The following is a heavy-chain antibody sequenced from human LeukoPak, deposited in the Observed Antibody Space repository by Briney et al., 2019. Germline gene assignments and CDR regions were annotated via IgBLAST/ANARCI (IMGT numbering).Heavy chain of an antibody. D-gene: IGHD3-22*01. Sequence: PSETLSLTCTVSGGSISSYYWSWIRQPPGKGLEWIGYIYYSGRTNYNPSLKSRVTISVDTSKNQFSLKLSSVTAADTAVYYCASSDSSGYPTAGFDYWGQGTLVTVSS. CDR3: ASSDSSGYPTAGFDY. V-gene: IGHV4-59*01. CDR2: IYYSGRT. J-gene: IGHJ4*02. CDR1: GGSISSYY.